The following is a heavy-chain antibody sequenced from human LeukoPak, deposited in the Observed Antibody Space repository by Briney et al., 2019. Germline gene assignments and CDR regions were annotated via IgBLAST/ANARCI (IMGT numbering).Heavy chain of an antibody. CDR2: IRYDGSNK. J-gene: IGHJ3*02. V-gene: IGHV3-30*02. CDR1: GFTFSSYG. Sequence: PGGSLRLSCAASGFTFSSYGMHWVRQAPGKGLEWVAFIRYDGSNKYYADSVKGRFTISRDNSKNTLYLQMNSLRAEDTAVYYCAKDMRFLEWLFDPDAFDIWGQGTMVTVSS. CDR3: AKDMRFLEWLFDPDAFDI. D-gene: IGHD3-3*01.